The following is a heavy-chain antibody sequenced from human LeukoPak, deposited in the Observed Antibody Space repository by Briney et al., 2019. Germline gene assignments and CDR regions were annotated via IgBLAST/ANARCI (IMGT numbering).Heavy chain of an antibody. CDR3: ARGGTDDDFDI. J-gene: IGHJ3*02. Sequence: GGSLRLSCAASGSTFSSYWMHWVRQAPGKGLVWVSRINGDGSSTTYADSVKGRFTISRDNAKNTLYMQMNSLRAEDTAVYYCARGGTDDDFDIWGQGTMVTVSS. CDR2: INGDGSST. V-gene: IGHV3-74*01. CDR1: GSTFSSYW. D-gene: IGHD1-26*01.